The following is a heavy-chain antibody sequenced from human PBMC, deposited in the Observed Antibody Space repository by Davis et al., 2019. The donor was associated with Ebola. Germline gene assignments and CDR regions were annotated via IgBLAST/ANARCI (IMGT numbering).Heavy chain of an antibody. CDR3: ARIWVYCSSTSCYERYYFDY. D-gene: IGHD2-2*01. J-gene: IGHJ4*02. Sequence: ASVKVSCKASGYTFTSYAMHWVRQAPGQRLEGMGWINAGNGNTKYSQKFQGRVTITRDTSASTAYMELSSLRSEDTAVYYCARIWVYCSSTSCYERYYFDYWGQGTLVTVSS. CDR1: GYTFTSYA. V-gene: IGHV1-3*01. CDR2: INAGNGNT.